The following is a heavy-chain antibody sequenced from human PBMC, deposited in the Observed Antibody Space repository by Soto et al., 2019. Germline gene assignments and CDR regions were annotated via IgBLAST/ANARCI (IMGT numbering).Heavy chain of an antibody. Sequence: SETLSLTCAVSGGSISSGGYSWSWIRQPPGKGLEWIGYIYHSGSTYKPSLKSRVTISVDRSKNQFSLKLSSVTAADTAVYYCARNYPGDYGDTPWWYFDLWGRGTLVTVSS. J-gene: IGHJ2*01. CDR3: ARNYPGDYGDTPWWYFDL. D-gene: IGHD4-17*01. CDR1: GGSISSGGYS. CDR2: IYHSGST. V-gene: IGHV4-30-2*01.